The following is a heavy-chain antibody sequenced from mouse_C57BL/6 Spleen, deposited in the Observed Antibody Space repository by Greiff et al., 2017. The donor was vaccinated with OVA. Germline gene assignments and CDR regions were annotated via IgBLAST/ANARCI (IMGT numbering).Heavy chain of an antibody. V-gene: IGHV1-50*01. CDR1: GYTFTSYW. Sequence: QVQLQQSGAELVKPGASVKLSCKASGYTFTSYWMQWVKQRPGQGLEWIGEIDPSDSYTNYNQKFKGKATFTVDTSSSTAYMQLSSLTSEDSAVYYCARKGIYYDYDEDYWGQGTTLTVSS. J-gene: IGHJ2*01. CDR2: IDPSDSYT. D-gene: IGHD2-4*01. CDR3: ARKGIYYDYDEDY.